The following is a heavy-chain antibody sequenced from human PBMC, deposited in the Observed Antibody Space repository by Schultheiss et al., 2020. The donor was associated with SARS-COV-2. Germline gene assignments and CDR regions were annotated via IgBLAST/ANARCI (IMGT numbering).Heavy chain of an antibody. D-gene: IGHD2-15*01. CDR2: IYHSGST. V-gene: IGHV4-59*08. J-gene: IGHJ5*01. Sequence: SQTLSLTCTVSGGSISSYYWRWIRQPPGKGLEWIGYIYHSGSTYYNPSLKSRVTISVDTSKNQFSLKLSSVTAADTAVYYCARHRAVGVPTTFDSWGQGTLVTVSS. CDR3: ARHRAVGVPTTFDS. CDR1: GGSISSYY.